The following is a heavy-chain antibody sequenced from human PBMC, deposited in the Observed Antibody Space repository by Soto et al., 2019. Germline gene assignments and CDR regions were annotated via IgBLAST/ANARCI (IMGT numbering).Heavy chain of an antibody. V-gene: IGHV4-61*01. CDR1: GGSVSSSSFY. J-gene: IGHJ4*02. Sequence: LSLTCTVSGGSVSSSSFYWYWIRQPPGRGLEWIGYIYYSESTNYNPSLTSRVTISVDTSKNQFSLKLSSVTAADTAVYYCASHYCSGGSCIFDYWGQGTLVTVSS. CDR3: ASHYCSGGSCIFDY. D-gene: IGHD2-15*01. CDR2: IYYSEST.